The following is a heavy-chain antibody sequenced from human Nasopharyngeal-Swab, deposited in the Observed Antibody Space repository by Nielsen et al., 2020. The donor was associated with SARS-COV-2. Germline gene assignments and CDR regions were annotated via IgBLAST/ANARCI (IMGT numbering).Heavy chain of an antibody. CDR2: INAGNGNT. J-gene: IGHJ6*02. CDR3: ARPMVQGVIPHYYYYGMDV. D-gene: IGHD3-10*01. V-gene: IGHV1-3*01. Sequence: WVRQAPGQRLEWMGWINAGNGNTKYSQKFQGRVTITRDTSASTAYMELSSLRSEDTAVYYCARPMVQGVIPHYYYYGMDVWGQGTTVTVS.